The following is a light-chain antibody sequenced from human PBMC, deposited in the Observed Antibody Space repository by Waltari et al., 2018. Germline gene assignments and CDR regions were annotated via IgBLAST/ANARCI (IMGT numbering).Light chain of an antibody. CDR1: SSNIGSNY. Sequence: QSVLTQPPSASGTPGQRVTISCSGSSSNIGSNYVYWYQQLPGTAPKLLIYRNKQLPSGVLYRFSGSKSGTSASLAISGLRSEDEADYYCAAWDDSLSGPVFGGGTKLTVL. V-gene: IGLV1-47*01. J-gene: IGLJ3*02. CDR3: AAWDDSLSGPV. CDR2: RNK.